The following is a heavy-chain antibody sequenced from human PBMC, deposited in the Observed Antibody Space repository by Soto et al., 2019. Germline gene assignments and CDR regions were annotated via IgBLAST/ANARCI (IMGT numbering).Heavy chain of an antibody. CDR3: ASDLAVAKKDYFDY. CDR1: GFTFSSYS. CDR2: ISSSSSTI. Sequence: GGSLRLSCAASGFTFSSYSMNWVRQAPGKGLEWVSYISSSSSTIYYADSVKGRFTISRDNAKNSLYLQMNSLRDEDTAVYYCASDLAVAKKDYFDYWGQGTLVTVSS. V-gene: IGHV3-48*02. J-gene: IGHJ4*02. D-gene: IGHD6-19*01.